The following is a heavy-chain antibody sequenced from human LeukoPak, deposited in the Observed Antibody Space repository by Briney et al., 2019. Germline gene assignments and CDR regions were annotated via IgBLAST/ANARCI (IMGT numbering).Heavy chain of an antibody. V-gene: IGHV4-34*01. CDR3: AILTSNWFDP. Sequence: PSETLSLTCAVYGGSFSGYYWSWIRQPPGKGLEWIGEINHSGGTNYNPSLKSRVTISVDTSKNQFSLKLSSVTAADTAVYYCAILTSNWFDPWGQGTLVTVSS. D-gene: IGHD2-21*02. J-gene: IGHJ5*02. CDR2: INHSGGT. CDR1: GGSFSGYY.